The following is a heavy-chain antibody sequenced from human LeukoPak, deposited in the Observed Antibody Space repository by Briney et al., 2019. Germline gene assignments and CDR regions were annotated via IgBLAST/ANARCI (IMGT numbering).Heavy chain of an antibody. CDR2: IKDDGSDK. V-gene: IGHV3-7*01. J-gene: IGHJ4*02. CDR3: VRDFQNF. CDR1: GFTFGDYA. Sequence: GGSLRLSCTASGFTFGDYAMSWFRQAPGKGLEWVASIKDDGSDKFYVASVEGRFTISRDNAKNSLSLQMNSLRAEDTAVYYCVRDFQNFWGQGTLVTVSS.